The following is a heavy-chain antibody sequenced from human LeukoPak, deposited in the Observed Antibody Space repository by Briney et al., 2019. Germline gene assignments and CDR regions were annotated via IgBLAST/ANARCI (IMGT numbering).Heavy chain of an antibody. CDR1: GGSISSGDYY. Sequence: SETLSLTCTVSGGSISSGDYYWSWIRQPPGKGLEWIGYIYYSGSTYYNPSLKSRVTISVDTSKNQFSLKLSSVTAADTAVYYCARDPFSRGVIANDAFDIWGQGTMVTVSS. CDR3: ARDPFSRGVIANDAFDI. V-gene: IGHV4-30-4*01. D-gene: IGHD3-16*02. J-gene: IGHJ3*02. CDR2: IYYSGST.